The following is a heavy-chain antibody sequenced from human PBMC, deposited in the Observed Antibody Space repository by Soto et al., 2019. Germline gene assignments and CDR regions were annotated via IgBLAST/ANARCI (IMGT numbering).Heavy chain of an antibody. V-gene: IGHV1-18*01. J-gene: IGHJ4*02. D-gene: IGHD3-9*01. CDR2: ISAYNGNT. CDR3: ARERYFDWFAWIASYTRAGGGYFDY. CDR1: GYTFTSYG. Sequence: QVQLVQSGAEVKKPGASVKVSCKASGYTFTSYGISWVRQAPGQGLEWMGWISAYNGNTNYAQKLQGRVTMTTDTSTSTAYMELRSLRADDTAVYYCARERYFDWFAWIASYTRAGGGYFDYWGQGTLVTVSS.